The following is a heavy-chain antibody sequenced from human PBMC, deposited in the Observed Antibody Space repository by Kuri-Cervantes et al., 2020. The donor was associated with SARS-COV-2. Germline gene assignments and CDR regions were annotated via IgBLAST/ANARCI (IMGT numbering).Heavy chain of an antibody. CDR1: GFTFDDYG. J-gene: IGHJ6*03. CDR3: ARQHLGYYMDV. Sequence: SETLSLTCAASGFTFDDYGMSWVRQAPGKGLEWIGSIYYSGSTHYDPSLKSRVSISVDTSRNQFSLKVSSVTAADTAVYSCARQHLGYYMDVWGKGTTVTVSS. CDR2: IYYSGST. V-gene: IGHV4-39*01.